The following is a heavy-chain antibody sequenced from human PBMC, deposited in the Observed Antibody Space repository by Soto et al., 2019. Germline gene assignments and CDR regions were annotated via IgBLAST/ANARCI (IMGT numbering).Heavy chain of an antibody. D-gene: IGHD4-17*01. V-gene: IGHV4-39*01. J-gene: IGHJ3*02. Sequence: SETLSLTCTVSGGSISSSSYYWGWIRQPPGKGLEWIGSIYYSGSTYYNPSLKSRVTISVDTSKNQFSLKLSSVTAADTAVYYCASSGDGDYRTTFAFDIWGQGTMVTVSS. CDR3: ASSGDGDYRTTFAFDI. CDR2: IYYSGST. CDR1: GGSISSSSYY.